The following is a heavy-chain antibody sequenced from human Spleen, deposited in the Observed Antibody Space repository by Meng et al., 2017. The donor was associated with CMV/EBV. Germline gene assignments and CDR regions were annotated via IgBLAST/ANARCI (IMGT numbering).Heavy chain of an antibody. J-gene: IGHJ4*02. CDR1: GFTFSSYG. Sequence: GESLKISCVASGFTFSSYGMHWVRQAPGKGLEWVAFIRYDGSNKYYADSVKSRFTISRDNSKNTLYLQMNSLRAEDTAVYYCAKDRRRITIFGPRTPFDYWGQGTLVTVSS. CDR2: IRYDGSNK. D-gene: IGHD3-3*01. V-gene: IGHV3-30*02. CDR3: AKDRRRITIFGPRTPFDY.